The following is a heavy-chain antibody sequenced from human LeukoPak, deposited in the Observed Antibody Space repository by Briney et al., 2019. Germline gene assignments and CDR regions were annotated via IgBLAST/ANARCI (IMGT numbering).Heavy chain of an antibody. Sequence: GGSLRLSCAASGFTFDDYGMSWVRQAPGKGLEWVSGINWNGGSTGYADSVKGRFTTSRDNAKNSLYLQTNSLRAEDTALYYYARALNTAMSDYWGQGTLVTVSS. CDR3: ARALNTAMSDY. D-gene: IGHD5-18*01. CDR1: GFTFDDYG. V-gene: IGHV3-20*04. CDR2: INWNGGST. J-gene: IGHJ4*02.